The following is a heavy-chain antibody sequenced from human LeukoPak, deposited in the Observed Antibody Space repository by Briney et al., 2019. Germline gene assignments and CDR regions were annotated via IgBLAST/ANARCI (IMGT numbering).Heavy chain of an antibody. CDR1: GGSISSGSYY. CDR3: ARSYSSSWYVENWFDP. CDR2: IYTSGST. Sequence: SETLSLTCTVSGGSISSGSYYWSWIRQPAGKGLEWIGRIYTSGSTNYNPSLKSRVTISVDTSKNQFSLKLRSVTAADTAVYYCARSYSSSWYVENWFDPWGQGTLVTVSS. V-gene: IGHV4-61*02. J-gene: IGHJ5*02. D-gene: IGHD6-13*01.